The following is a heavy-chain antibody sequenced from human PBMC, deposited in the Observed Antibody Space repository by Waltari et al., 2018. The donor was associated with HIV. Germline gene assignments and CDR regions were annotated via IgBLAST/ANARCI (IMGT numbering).Heavy chain of an antibody. V-gene: IGHV4-31*01. Sequence: QVQLQESGPGLVKPSQTLSLTCTVSGGSISNGGYYWSWIRQHPGKGLQWIGYIYDSGRTYYNPSLRSLVTLSVDTSKNQFSLKVKSVTAADTAVYYCARDRDGSGALDYWGQGNLVTVSA. CDR2: IYDSGRT. CDR3: ARDRDGSGALDY. D-gene: IGHD3-10*01. CDR1: GGSISNGGYY. J-gene: IGHJ4*02.